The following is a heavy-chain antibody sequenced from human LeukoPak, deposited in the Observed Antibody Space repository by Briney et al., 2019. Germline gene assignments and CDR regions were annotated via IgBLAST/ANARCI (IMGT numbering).Heavy chain of an antibody. CDR2: IYRSGST. Sequence: KASETLSLTCAVSGGSISSGGYSWSWIRQPPGKGLEWIGYIYRSGSTYYNPSLKSRVTISVDRSKNQFSLKLSSVTAADTAVYYCATLDPGGYFDYWGQGTLATVSS. J-gene: IGHJ4*02. D-gene: IGHD3-10*01. V-gene: IGHV4-30-2*01. CDR3: ATLDPGGYFDY. CDR1: GGSISSGGYS.